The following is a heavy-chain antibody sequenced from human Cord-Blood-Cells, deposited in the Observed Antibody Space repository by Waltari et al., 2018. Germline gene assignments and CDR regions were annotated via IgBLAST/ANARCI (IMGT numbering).Heavy chain of an antibody. J-gene: IGHJ1*01. Sequence: QVQLQQWGAGLLKPSETLSLTCAVYGGSFSGYYWSWIRQPPGKGLEWIGEINHSGSTTYNPSLKSRGTISVDTSKNQFSLKLSSVTAADTAVYYCARARRRYYGSGSYYNYFQHWGQGTLVTVSS. D-gene: IGHD3-10*01. V-gene: IGHV4-34*01. CDR2: INHSGST. CDR3: ARARRRYYGSGSYYNYFQH. CDR1: GGSFSGYY.